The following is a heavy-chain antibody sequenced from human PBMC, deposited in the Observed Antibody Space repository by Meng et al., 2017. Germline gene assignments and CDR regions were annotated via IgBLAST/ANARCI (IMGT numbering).Heavy chain of an antibody. D-gene: IGHD4-17*01. CDR2: ISCSGGST. CDR3: AKDGGAWSDYWATYYYCGMDV. J-gene: IGHJ6*02. CDR1: GFTFSSYA. Sequence: GESLKISCAASGFTFSSYAMSWVRQAPGKGLEWVSAISCSGGSTYYADSVKGRFTISRDNSKNTLYLQMNSLRAKDTAVYYCAKDGGAWSDYWATYYYCGMDVWGQGTTVTVSS. V-gene: IGHV3-23*01.